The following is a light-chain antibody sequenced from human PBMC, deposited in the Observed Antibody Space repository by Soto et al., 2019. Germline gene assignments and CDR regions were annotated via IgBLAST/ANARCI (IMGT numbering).Light chain of an antibody. CDR2: ATS. CDR1: QGINNY. Sequence: DIQMTQSPSSLSASVGDRVTITCRASQGINNYLAWYQQKPGKVPKLLIYATSILQSGVPSRFSGSGSGTDFTLSISGLQPEDVATYYCQAHYNAPWTFGQGTTVEIK. V-gene: IGKV1-27*01. J-gene: IGKJ1*01. CDR3: QAHYNAPWT.